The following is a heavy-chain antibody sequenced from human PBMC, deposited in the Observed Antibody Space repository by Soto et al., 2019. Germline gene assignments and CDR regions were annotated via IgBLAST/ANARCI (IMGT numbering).Heavy chain of an antibody. J-gene: IGHJ3*02. CDR2: IWYDGSVK. Sequence: QVQLVESGGGVVQPGRSLRLSCAASGFIFSRHAMHWVRQAPGKGLEWVAQIWYDGSVKNYADSMKGRFTISRDSPKNTLFLQMNSLRVEDTAVYYCARDGQDLAPYAFDIWGRGTLVTVSS. V-gene: IGHV3-33*01. CDR1: GFIFSRHA. CDR3: ARDGQDLAPYAFDI.